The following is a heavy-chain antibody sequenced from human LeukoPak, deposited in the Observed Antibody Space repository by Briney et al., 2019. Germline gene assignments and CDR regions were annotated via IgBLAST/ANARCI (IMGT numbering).Heavy chain of an antibody. CDR2: IYYSGST. CDR1: GGSFSGYY. V-gene: IGHV4-31*11. J-gene: IGHJ3*02. Sequence: PSETLSLTCAVYGGSFSGYYWSWIRQHPGKGLEWIGYIYYSGSTYYNPSLKSRVTISVDTSKDQFSLKLSSVTAADTAVYYCARDPYDFWSGYPGPNAFDIWGQGTMVTVSS. CDR3: ARDPYDFWSGYPGPNAFDI. D-gene: IGHD3-3*01.